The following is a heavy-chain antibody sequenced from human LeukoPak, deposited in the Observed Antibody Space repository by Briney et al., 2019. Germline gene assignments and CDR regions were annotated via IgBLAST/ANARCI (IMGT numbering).Heavy chain of an antibody. CDR2: IKQDGSEE. CDR3: ASTTISPVGGMDV. Sequence: GGPLRLSCAASGFIFSRFCMSWVRQAPGKGLECVDNIKQDGSEEYYVDSVKGRFTTSRDSAKNSLYLQVNSLRAEDTAVYYCASTTISPVGGMDVWGQGTTVTVSS. J-gene: IGHJ6*02. D-gene: IGHD2/OR15-2a*01. V-gene: IGHV3-7*05. CDR1: GFIFSRFC.